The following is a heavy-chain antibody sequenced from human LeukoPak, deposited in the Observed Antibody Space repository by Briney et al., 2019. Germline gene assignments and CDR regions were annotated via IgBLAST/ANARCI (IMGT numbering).Heavy chain of an antibody. CDR3: ARQEGFDFWSGFYTGYYSGMDV. CDR1: GYSFTTYW. V-gene: IGHV5-51*01. J-gene: IGHJ6*02. Sequence: GESLKISCKGSGYSFTTYWIGWVRQMPGRGLEWMGIIYPGDSDTRYSPSFQGQVTISADTSTSTAYLQWSSLKASDTGMYYCARQEGFDFWSGFYTGYYSGMDVRGQGTTVTVSS. CDR2: IYPGDSDT. D-gene: IGHD3-3*01.